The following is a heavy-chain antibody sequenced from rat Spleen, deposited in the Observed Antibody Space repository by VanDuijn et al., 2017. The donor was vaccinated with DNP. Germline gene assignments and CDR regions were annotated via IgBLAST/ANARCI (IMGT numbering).Heavy chain of an antibody. V-gene: IGHV5-31*01. J-gene: IGHJ4*01. Sequence: EVQLVESGGDLVQPGRSLKLSCMASGFTFNNFWMNWIRQVPGKGLEWIASITNSGGTTYYPDSVKGRFTISRDSAKNTLFLQMNSRRSEDTATYYCTWGEAEAWGQGTSVTVSS. CDR3: TWGEAEA. D-gene: IGHD5-1*01. CDR2: ITNSGGTT. CDR1: GFTFNNFW.